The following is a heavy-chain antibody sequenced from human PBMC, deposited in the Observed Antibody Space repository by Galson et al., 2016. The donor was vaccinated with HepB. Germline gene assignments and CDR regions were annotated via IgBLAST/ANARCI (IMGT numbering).Heavy chain of an antibody. CDR3: AKRDLLWFGDPNAFDV. Sequence: LRLSCAASGFTFTNYGMNRLRQAPGKGLEWVAYISNDGSKRYFADSVKGRFTISRDNSKNTLFLHMSSLRAEDTAVYYCAKRDLLWFGDPNAFDVWGQGTMVTVSS. D-gene: IGHD3-10*01. CDR1: GFTFTNYG. J-gene: IGHJ3*01. V-gene: IGHV3-30*18. CDR2: ISNDGSKR.